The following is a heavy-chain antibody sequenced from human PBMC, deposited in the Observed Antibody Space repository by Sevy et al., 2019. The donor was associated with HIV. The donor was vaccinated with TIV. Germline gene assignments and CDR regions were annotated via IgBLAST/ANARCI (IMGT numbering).Heavy chain of an antibody. CDR1: GGTFNNYA. D-gene: IGHD6-13*01. CDR3: ASHILAEAGTCPYDS. Sequence: ASVKVSCKASGGTFNNYAFVWVRQAPGQGPEWMGRIIAFSGTTSKAPKFQGRITITADESTTTVYMELSSLRSDDTDFYFCASHILAEAGTCPYDSWGQGTLVTVSS. CDR2: IIAFSGTT. J-gene: IGHJ5*02. V-gene: IGHV1-69*13.